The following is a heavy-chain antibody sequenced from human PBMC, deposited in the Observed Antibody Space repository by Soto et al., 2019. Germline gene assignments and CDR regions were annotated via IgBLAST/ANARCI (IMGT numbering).Heavy chain of an antibody. V-gene: IGHV4-31*03. CDR2: IYYSGST. CDR3: ARDEVVPAATYYYYGTDF. D-gene: IGHD2-2*01. CDR1: GGSISSGGYY. J-gene: IGHJ6*02. Sequence: SETLSLTCTVSGGSISSGGYYWSWIRQHPGKGLEWIGYIYYSGSTYYNPSLKSRVTISVDTSKNQFSLKLSSVTAADTAVYYCARDEVVPAATYYYYGTDFCGQGTMVTVSS.